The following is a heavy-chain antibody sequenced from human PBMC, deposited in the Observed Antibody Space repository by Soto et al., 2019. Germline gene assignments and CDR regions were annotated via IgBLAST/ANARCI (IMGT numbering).Heavy chain of an antibody. V-gene: IGHV4-30-2*01. CDR1: DGSISSGGYS. CDR3: ARDQLEGNWFDP. D-gene: IGHD1-1*01. Sequence: PSGTPSLTCAVSDGSISSGGYSWNWIRQPPGKGLEWIGYIYHSGSTLYNPSLKSRVTISVDKSKSQFSLKLSSVTAADTAVYYCARDQLEGNWFDPWGQGTLVTVSS. CDR2: IYHSGST. J-gene: IGHJ5*02.